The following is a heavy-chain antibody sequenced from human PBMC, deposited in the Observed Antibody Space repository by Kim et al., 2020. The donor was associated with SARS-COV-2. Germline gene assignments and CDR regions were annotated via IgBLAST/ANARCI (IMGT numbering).Heavy chain of an antibody. CDR2: ISSSSSYI. Sequence: GGSLRLSCAASGFTFSSYSMNWVRQAPGKGLEWVSSISSSSSYIYYADSVKGRFTISRDNAKNSLYLQMNSLRAEDTAVYYCARGIAVAEFYYYGMDVWGQGTTVTVSS. D-gene: IGHD6-19*01. CDR1: GFTFSSYS. CDR3: ARGIAVAEFYYYGMDV. J-gene: IGHJ6*02. V-gene: IGHV3-21*01.